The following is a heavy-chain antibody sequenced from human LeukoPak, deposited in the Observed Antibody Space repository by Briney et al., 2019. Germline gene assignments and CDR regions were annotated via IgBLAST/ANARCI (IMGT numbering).Heavy chain of an antibody. Sequence: GGSLRLSCVASGFTFSSTTMGWVRQAPGRGLEWVSSITAIDGRTYYADSVRGRFTISRDNSKNTVYLQLNSLRAGDMAIYYCTKDRRGPAAGTWYFDSWGQGTLVTVSS. V-gene: IGHV3-23*01. CDR2: ITAIDGRT. CDR3: TKDRRGPAAGTWYFDS. J-gene: IGHJ4*02. CDR1: GFTFSSTT. D-gene: IGHD6-13*01.